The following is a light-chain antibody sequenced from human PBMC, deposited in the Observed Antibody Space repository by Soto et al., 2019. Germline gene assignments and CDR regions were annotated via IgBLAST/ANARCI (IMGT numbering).Light chain of an antibody. V-gene: IGKV1-5*01. J-gene: IGKJ4*01. CDR2: DAS. Sequence: DIQMTQSPSTLSASVGDRVTITCRASQSVTSWLAWYQQKPGKAPKLLIYDASSLESGVPSRFSGRGSGTEFTLTISSLQPDDFATYYCHQYGSSPQTFGGGTKVDIK. CDR1: QSVTSW. CDR3: HQYGSSPQT.